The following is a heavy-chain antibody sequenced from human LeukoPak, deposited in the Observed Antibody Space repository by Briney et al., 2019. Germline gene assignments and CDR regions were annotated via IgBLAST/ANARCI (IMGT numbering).Heavy chain of an antibody. CDR2: IYHSGST. D-gene: IGHD4-23*01. V-gene: IGHV4-30-2*01. J-gene: IGHJ5*02. CDR1: GGSISSGGYY. CDR3: AREPRTYGGKVFHGFVDP. Sequence: SETLSLTCTVSGGSISSGGYYWSWIRQPPGKGLEWIGYIYHSGSTYYNPSLKSRVTISVDRSKNQFSLKLSSVTAADTAVYYCAREPRTYGGKVFHGFVDPWGQGTLVTVSS.